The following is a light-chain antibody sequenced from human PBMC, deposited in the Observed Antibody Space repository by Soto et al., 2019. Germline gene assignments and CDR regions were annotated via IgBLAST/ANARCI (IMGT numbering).Light chain of an antibody. V-gene: IGKV1-5*01. Sequence: DIQMTQSPSTLSASVGDRVTITCRASQSISTWLAFYHHKPWKAPQLLIYDASRLESGLPSRISGSGSGKEFPLTICRLQHEDFTSYCRQQDNSYSTFGQGTKVDIK. CDR3: QQDNSYST. CDR1: QSISTW. CDR2: DAS. J-gene: IGKJ1*01.